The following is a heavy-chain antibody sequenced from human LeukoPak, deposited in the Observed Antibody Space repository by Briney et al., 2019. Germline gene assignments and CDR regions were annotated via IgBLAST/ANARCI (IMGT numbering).Heavy chain of an antibody. J-gene: IGHJ6*03. CDR3: ARAQGKYYYYYMDV. V-gene: IGHV1-8*02. CDR2: MNPNSGNT. CDR1: GYTFTSYD. Sequence: ASVKVSCKASGYTFTSYDINWVRQATGQGLEWMGWMNPNSGNTGYAQKFQGRVTMTRDTSISTAYMELSRLRSDDTAVYYCARAQGKYYYYYMDVWGKGTTVTVSS.